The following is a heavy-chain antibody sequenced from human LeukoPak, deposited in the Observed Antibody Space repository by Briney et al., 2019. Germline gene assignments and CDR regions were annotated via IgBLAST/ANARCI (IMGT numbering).Heavy chain of an antibody. CDR1: GGSFSAYY. CDR3: ARAAPYSSSWYGGNDAFDI. J-gene: IGHJ3*02. CDR2: IYYSGST. Sequence: PSETLSLTCAVYGGSFSAYYWSWIRQPPGKGLEWIGYIYYSGSTNYNPSLKSRVTISVDTSKNQFSLKLSSVTAADTAVYYCARAAPYSSSWYGGNDAFDIWGQGTMVTVSS. D-gene: IGHD6-13*01. V-gene: IGHV4-59*01.